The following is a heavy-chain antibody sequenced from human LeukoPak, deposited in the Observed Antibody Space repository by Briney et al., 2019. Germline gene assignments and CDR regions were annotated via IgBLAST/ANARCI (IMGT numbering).Heavy chain of an antibody. J-gene: IGHJ5*02. CDR1: GFTFSSYA. D-gene: IGHD2-2*01. Sequence: GGSLRLSCAASGFTFSSYAMSWVRQAPGKGLEWVSTIGGSGGGTYYAESVKGRFTISRDNSKNMLYLQMNSLRAEDTAVYYCAKGLVVVVPAAWGQGTLVTVSS. CDR3: AKGLVVVVPAA. V-gene: IGHV3-23*01. CDR2: IGGSGGGT.